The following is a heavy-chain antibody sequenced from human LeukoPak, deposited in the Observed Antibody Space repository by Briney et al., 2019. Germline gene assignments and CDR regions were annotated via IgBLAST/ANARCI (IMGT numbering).Heavy chain of an antibody. Sequence: SETLSLTCTVSGGSISSSSYYWGWIRQPPGKGLEWIGSIYYSGSTYYNPSLKSRVTISVDTSKNQFSLKLSSVTAADTAVYYCARDGELERVDYWGQGTLVTVSS. D-gene: IGHD1-1*01. J-gene: IGHJ4*02. CDR3: ARDGELERVDY. V-gene: IGHV4-39*07. CDR1: GGSISSSSYY. CDR2: IYYSGST.